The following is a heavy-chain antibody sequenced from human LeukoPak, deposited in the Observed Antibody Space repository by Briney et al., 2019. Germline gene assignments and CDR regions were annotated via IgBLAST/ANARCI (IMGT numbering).Heavy chain of an antibody. D-gene: IGHD2-8*02. CDR2: ISYDGSNK. J-gene: IGHJ4*02. Sequence: GGSLRLSCAASGFTFSSYAMHWVRQAPGKGLEWVAVISYDGSNKYYADSVKGRFTISRDNSKHTLHLQMNRLSAEDTAVYYCAREEYRGVYFDYWGQGTLVTVSS. CDR1: GFTFSSYA. CDR3: AREEYRGVYFDY. V-gene: IGHV3-30-3*01.